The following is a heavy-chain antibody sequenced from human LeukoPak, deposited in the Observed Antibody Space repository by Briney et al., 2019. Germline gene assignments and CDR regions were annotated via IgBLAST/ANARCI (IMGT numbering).Heavy chain of an antibody. D-gene: IGHD1-26*01. V-gene: IGHV3-30*02. CDR2: IRYDGSNK. Sequence: GGSLRLSCAASGFTFSSYAMNWVRQAPGKGLEWVAFIRYDGSNKYYADSVKGRFTISRDNSKNTLYLQMNSLRAEDAAVYYCARYSGATRGYYFDYWGQGTLVTVSS. CDR1: GFTFSSYA. CDR3: ARYSGATRGYYFDY. J-gene: IGHJ4*02.